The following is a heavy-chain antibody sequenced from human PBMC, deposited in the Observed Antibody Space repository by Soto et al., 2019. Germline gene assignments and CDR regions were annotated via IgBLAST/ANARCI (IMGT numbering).Heavy chain of an antibody. CDR3: ARHSNEYRKSLDY. D-gene: IGHD1-1*01. CDR2: IYYSGSS. Sequence: SETHSLTYSVFDGYVRDHYWSWIRQHPGKGLEWIAYIYYSGSSNSNPSLKSRVSISVDTSKNQFSLKLSSVTAADTAVYYCARHSNEYRKSLDYWGQGTLVTVSS. V-gene: IGHV4-59*08. CDR1: DGYVRDHY. J-gene: IGHJ4*02.